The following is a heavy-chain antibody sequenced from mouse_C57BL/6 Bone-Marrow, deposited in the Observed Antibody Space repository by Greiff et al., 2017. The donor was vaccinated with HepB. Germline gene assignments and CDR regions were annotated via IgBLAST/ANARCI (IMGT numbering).Heavy chain of an antibody. Sequence: QVQLQQPGAELARPGASVKLSCKASGYTFTSYGISWVKQSTGQGLEWIGEIYPRRGNTYYNEKFKGKATLTADKSSSTAYMELRSLTSEDSAVYFCARGWLQFAYWGQGTLVTVSA. CDR1: GYTFTSYG. CDR3: ARGWLQFAY. D-gene: IGHD2-3*01. J-gene: IGHJ3*01. CDR2: IYPRRGNT. V-gene: IGHV1-81*01.